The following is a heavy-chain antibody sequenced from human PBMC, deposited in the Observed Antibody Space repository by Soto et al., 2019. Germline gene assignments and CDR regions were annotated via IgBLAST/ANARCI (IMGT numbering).Heavy chain of an antibody. CDR3: AKDRLIVVVTPIFDY. V-gene: IGHV3-23*01. CDR1: GFTFSSYA. CDR2: ISGSGGST. D-gene: IGHD3-22*01. Sequence: PGVSLSLSWAASGFTFSSYAVSWVRQAPGKGLEWVSAISGSGGSTYYADSVKGRFTISRDNSKNTLYLQMNSLRAEDTAVYYCAKDRLIVVVTPIFDYWGQGTLVTVSS. J-gene: IGHJ4*02.